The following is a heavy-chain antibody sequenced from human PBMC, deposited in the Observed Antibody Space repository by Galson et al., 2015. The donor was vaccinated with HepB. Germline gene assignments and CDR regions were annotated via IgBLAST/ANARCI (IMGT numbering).Heavy chain of an antibody. CDR3: ARNPTTTVVISGVNGMDV. D-gene: IGHD4-23*01. CDR2: IDPSDSYT. Sequence: QSGAEVKKPGESLRISCKGSGYSFTSYWISWVRQMPGKGLEWMGRIDPSDSYTNYSPPFQGHVTISADKSISTAYLQWSSLKASDTAMYYCARNPTTTVVISGVNGMDVWGQGTTVTVSS. CDR1: GYSFTSYW. J-gene: IGHJ6*02. V-gene: IGHV5-10-1*01.